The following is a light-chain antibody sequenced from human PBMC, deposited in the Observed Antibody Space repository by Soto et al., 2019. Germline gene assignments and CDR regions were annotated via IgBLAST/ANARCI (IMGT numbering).Light chain of an antibody. CDR3: QQYGNSPRT. V-gene: IGKV3-20*01. CDR2: GAS. J-gene: IGKJ1*01. CDR1: QSVSSTF. Sequence: EIVLTQSPGTLSLSPGERATLSCRASQSVSSTFLAWYQQKPGQAPRLLIYGASSRATGIPARFNGSGSGTDFTLTISRLEAEDFAVYYCQQYGNSPRTFGQGTKVEI.